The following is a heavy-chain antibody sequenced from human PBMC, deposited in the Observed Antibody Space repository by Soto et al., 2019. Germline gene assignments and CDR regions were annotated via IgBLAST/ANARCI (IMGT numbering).Heavy chain of an antibody. CDR1: GFTFSSYS. CDR2: ISSSSSYI. Sequence: PGGSLRLSCAASGFTFSSYSMNWVRQAPGKGLEWVSSISSSSSYIYYADSVKGRFTISRDNSKNTLYLQMNSLRAEDTAVYYCAKVGDDIVVVPAALSYYFDYWGQGTLVTVSS. CDR3: AKVGDDIVVVPAALSYYFDY. J-gene: IGHJ4*02. V-gene: IGHV3-21*04. D-gene: IGHD2-2*01.